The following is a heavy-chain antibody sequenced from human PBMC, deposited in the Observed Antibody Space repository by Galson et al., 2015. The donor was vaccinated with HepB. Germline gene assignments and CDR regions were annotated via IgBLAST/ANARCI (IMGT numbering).Heavy chain of an antibody. D-gene: IGHD2-2*01. Sequence: SVKVSCKASGGTFSSYAISWVRQAPGQGLEWMGGITPIFGTANYAQKFQGRVTITADESTSTAYMELSSLRSEDTAVYYCARDLGVVVPAATALTPGYWGQGTLVTVSS. CDR1: GGTFSSYA. J-gene: IGHJ4*02. CDR3: ARDLGVVVPAATALTPGY. CDR2: ITPIFGTA. V-gene: IGHV1-69*13.